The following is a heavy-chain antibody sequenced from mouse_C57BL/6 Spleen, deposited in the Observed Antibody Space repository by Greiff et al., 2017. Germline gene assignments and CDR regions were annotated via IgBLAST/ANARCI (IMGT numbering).Heavy chain of an antibody. CDR2: IYPSDSET. D-gene: IGHD2-2*01. CDR1: GYTFTSYW. J-gene: IGHJ4*01. CDR3: ARYGYDRDYAMDY. V-gene: IGHV1-61*01. Sequence: VQVVESGAELVRPGSSVKLSCKASGYTFTSYWMDWVKQRPGQGLEWIGNIYPSDSETHYNQKFKDKATLTVDKSSSTAYMQLSSLTSEDSAVYYCARYGYDRDYAMDYWGQGTSVTVSS.